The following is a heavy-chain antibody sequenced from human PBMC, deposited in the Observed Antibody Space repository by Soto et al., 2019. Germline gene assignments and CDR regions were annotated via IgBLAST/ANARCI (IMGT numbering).Heavy chain of an antibody. V-gene: IGHV3-23*01. J-gene: IGHJ4*02. D-gene: IGHD6-25*01. CDR2: ISTGGGST. Sequence: EVQLLESGGGLVQPGGSLRLSCAASGFTFSSHVMSWVRQAPGKGLEWVSGISTGGGSTDYADSVKGRFTFSRDNSKNTLHLQMKSLRAEDTAVYYCARSREIIASAGSFDYWGQGTLVTVSS. CDR3: ARSREIIASAGSFDY. CDR1: GFTFSSHV.